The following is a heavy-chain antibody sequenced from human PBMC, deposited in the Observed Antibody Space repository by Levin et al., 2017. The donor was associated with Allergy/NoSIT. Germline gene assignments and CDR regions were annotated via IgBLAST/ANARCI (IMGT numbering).Heavy chain of an antibody. CDR2: IKSKTDGGTT. CDR1: GFTFSNAW. D-gene: IGHD5-12*01. V-gene: IGHV3-15*01. Sequence: GESLKISCAASGFTFSNAWMSWVRQAPGKGLEWVGRIKSKTDGGTTDYAAPVKGRFTISRDDSKNTLYLQMNSLKTEDTAVYYCTALYSGYGVLGDYWGQGTLVTVSS. J-gene: IGHJ4*02. CDR3: TALYSGYGVLGDY.